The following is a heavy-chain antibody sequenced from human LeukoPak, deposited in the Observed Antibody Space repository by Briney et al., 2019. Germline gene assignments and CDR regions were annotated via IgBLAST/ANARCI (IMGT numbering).Heavy chain of an antibody. J-gene: IGHJ4*02. CDR2: IYYSGST. V-gene: IGHV4-59*01. CDR1: GGSISSYY. D-gene: IGHD3-22*01. Sequence: SETLSLTCTVSGGSISSYYWSWIRQPPGEGLEWIGYIYYSGSTNYNPSLKSRVTISVDTSKNQFSLKLSSVTAADTAVYYCARGTYDSSGDFDYWGQGTLVTVSS. CDR3: ARGTYDSSGDFDY.